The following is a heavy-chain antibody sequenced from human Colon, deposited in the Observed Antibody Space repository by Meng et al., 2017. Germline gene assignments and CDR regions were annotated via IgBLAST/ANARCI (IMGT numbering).Heavy chain of an antibody. V-gene: IGHV4-59*01. D-gene: IGHD6-13*01. J-gene: IGHJ4*02. CDR1: GGSISSYY. CDR2: IYYSGST. Sequence: GSLRLSCTVSGGSISSYYWSWIRQPPGKGLEWIGYIYYSGSTNYNPSLKSRVTISVDTSKNQFSLKLSSVTAADAAVYYCARVRSSSWSLDYWGQGTLVTVSS. CDR3: ARVRSSSWSLDY.